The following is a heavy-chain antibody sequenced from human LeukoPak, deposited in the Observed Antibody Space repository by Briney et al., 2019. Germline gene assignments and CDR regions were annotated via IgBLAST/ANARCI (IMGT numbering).Heavy chain of an antibody. Sequence: GGSLRLSCAASGFTFSSYWMSWVRQAPGKGLEWVANIKQDGSGKFYVGSVKGRFTISRDNAKNSLYLQMNSLRAEDTAVYYCARSGSGTYYFYYGMDVWGQGTTVTVSS. CDR3: ARSGSGTYYFYYGMDV. D-gene: IGHD3-10*01. J-gene: IGHJ6*02. CDR2: IKQDGSGK. V-gene: IGHV3-7*01. CDR1: GFTFSSYW.